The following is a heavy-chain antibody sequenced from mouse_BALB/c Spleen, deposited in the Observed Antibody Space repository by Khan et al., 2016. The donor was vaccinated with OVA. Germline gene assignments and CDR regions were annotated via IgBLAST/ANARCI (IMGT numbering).Heavy chain of an antibody. CDR1: GYTFTDYY. V-gene: IGHV1-84*02. Sequence: QVQLQQSGPELVKPGASVKISCKASGYTFTDYYINWVKQKPGQGLEWIGWIYPGSGNTTYNEKFKGKATLTVDTSSSTAYMQLSSLTSEDTAVYFCARATGTYAMDFWGQGTSVTVSS. CDR2: IYPGSGNT. D-gene: IGHD4-1*01. J-gene: IGHJ4*01. CDR3: ARATGTYAMDF.